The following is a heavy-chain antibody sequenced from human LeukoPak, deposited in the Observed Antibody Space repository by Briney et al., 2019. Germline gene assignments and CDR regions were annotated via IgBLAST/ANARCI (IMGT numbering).Heavy chain of an antibody. D-gene: IGHD6-6*01. CDR1: GFTFRDYH. CDR2: ISTSGSPM. Sequence: PGGSLRLSCAASGFTFRDYHMRWIRQAPGKGLEWVSYISTSGSPMYYTDSVKGRFTISRDNAKSSLYLQMNSLRAEDTAVYYCARDWWGPDVAARSNWFAPWGQGTLVTVSS. CDR3: ARDWWGPDVAARSNWFAP. J-gene: IGHJ5*02. V-gene: IGHV3-11*01.